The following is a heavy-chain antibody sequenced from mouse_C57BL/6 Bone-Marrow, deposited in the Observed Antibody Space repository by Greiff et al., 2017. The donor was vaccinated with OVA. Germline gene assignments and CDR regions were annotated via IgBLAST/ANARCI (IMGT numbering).Heavy chain of an antibody. CDR3: ARWLLLWFAY. V-gene: IGHV1-53*01. J-gene: IGHJ3*01. Sequence: QVQLQQSGAELARPGASVKLSCKASGYTFTSYWMHWVKQRPGQGLEWIGNINPSNGGTNYNEKFKSKATLTVDKSSSTAYMQLSSLTSEDSAVYYCARWLLLWFAYWGQGTLVTVSA. CDR2: INPSNGGT. CDR1: GYTFTSYW. D-gene: IGHD2-3*01.